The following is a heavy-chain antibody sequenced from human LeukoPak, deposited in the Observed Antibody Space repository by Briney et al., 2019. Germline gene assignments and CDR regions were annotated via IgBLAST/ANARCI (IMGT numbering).Heavy chain of an antibody. J-gene: IGHJ3*02. CDR1: GFTFDDYA. CDR3: VKDSEESTSLDAAFDM. CDR2: ITWSGGII. V-gene: IGHV3-9*01. Sequence: GGSLRLSCVVSGFTFDDYAMHWVRQTPGKGLEWVSGITWSGGIIGYADPVRGRFSISGDNARNSLYLEMNSLKTEDTALYYCVKDSEESTSLDAAFDMWGQGTMVTVSS. D-gene: IGHD2-2*01.